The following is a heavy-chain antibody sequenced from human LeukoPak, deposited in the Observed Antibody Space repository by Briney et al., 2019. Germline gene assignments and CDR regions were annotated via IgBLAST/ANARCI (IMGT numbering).Heavy chain of an antibody. CDR2: VYYSGST. CDR3: ARRDYAAWFDP. D-gene: IGHD4/OR15-4a*01. J-gene: IGHJ5*02. CDR1: GDSITSGGFY. Sequence: SETLSLTCNVSGDSITSGGFYWAWIRQSPGKGLEWIGNVYYSGSTQYNPSLKGRVTISMDMPENQFSLNLNSVSVTDTAIYYCARRDYAAWFDPWGQGTLVTVSS. V-gene: IGHV4-39*01.